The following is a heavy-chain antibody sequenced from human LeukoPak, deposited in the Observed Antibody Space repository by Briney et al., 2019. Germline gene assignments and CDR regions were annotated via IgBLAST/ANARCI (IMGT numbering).Heavy chain of an antibody. J-gene: IGHJ6*02. CDR2: IIPILGIA. CDR1: GGTFSSYT. D-gene: IGHD3-10*01. V-gene: IGHV1-69*04. Sequence: GASVKVSCKASGGTFSSYTISWVRQAPGQGLEWMGRIIPILGIANYAQKFQGRVTITADKSTSTAYMELSGLRSEDMAVYYCARDPKLLWFGEALGYYYGMDVWGQGTTVTVSS. CDR3: ARDPKLLWFGEALGYYYGMDV.